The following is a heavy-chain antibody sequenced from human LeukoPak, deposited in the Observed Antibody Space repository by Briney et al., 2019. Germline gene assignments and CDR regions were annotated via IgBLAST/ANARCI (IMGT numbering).Heavy chain of an antibody. J-gene: IGHJ4*02. CDR1: GFTVSSNY. Sequence: TGGSLRLSCAASGFTVSSNYMSWVRQAPGKGLEWVSVIYSGGSTYYADSVKGRFTNSRDNSKNTLYLQMNSLRAEDTAVYYCARVGDGYSAFDYWGQGTLVTVSS. CDR3: ARVGDGYSAFDY. V-gene: IGHV3-53*01. D-gene: IGHD5-24*01. CDR2: IYSGGST.